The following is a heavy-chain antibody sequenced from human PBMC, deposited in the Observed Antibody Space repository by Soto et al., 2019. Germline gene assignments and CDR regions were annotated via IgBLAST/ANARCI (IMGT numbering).Heavy chain of an antibody. CDR2: ISSIGST. CDR1: GGSISSGDYF. CDR3: ARGLVIRPYYHHGMDV. D-gene: IGHD3-9*01. Sequence: QVQLQESGPGLVKPSQTLSLTCTVSGGSISSGDYFWSWIRQSPGKGLEWIGYISSIGSTYYNPSLKSRVSVSSDPSKNQYSLKLSSVTTTDTAVYYCARGLVIRPYYHHGMDVWGQGTTVTVSS. J-gene: IGHJ6*02. V-gene: IGHV4-30-4*01.